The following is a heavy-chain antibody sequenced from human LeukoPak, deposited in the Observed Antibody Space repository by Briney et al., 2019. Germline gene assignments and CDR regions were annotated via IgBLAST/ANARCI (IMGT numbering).Heavy chain of an antibody. CDR2: IYLSGGT. Sequence: SETLSLTCAVYGGSFSGYYWSWIRQPPGKGLEWIGEIYLSGGTNYNPSLKSRVTISVDTSKNQFSLKLSSVTAADTAVYYCARRIEKTAMVDYWGQGALVTVSS. CDR3: ARRIEKTAMVDY. V-gene: IGHV4-34*01. J-gene: IGHJ4*02. CDR1: GGSFSGYY. D-gene: IGHD5-18*01.